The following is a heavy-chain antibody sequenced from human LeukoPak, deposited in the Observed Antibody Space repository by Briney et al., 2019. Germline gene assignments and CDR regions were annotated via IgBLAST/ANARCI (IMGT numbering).Heavy chain of an antibody. D-gene: IGHD3-10*01. Sequence: SETLSLTCAVYGGSFSGYYWSWIRQPPGKGLEWIGEINHSGSTNYNPSLKSRVTIPVDTSKNQFSLKLSSVTAADTAVYYCARDAEGSGSYYNWFDPWGQGTLVTVSS. CDR1: GGSFSGYY. CDR3: ARDAEGSGSYYNWFDP. J-gene: IGHJ5*02. V-gene: IGHV4-34*01. CDR2: INHSGST.